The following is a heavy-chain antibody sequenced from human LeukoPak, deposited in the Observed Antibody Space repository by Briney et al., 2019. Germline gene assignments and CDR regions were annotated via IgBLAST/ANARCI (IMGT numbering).Heavy chain of an antibody. CDR3: ARANALYCSSTSCLFDY. V-gene: IGHV1-2*02. Sequence: GASVKVSCKASGYTFTGYYMRWVRQAPGQGLEWMAWISPNSGGTYYAQNFHDRITMTRDTSISTAYMELSRLRSDDTAIYYCARANALYCSSTSCLFDYWGQGTLVTVSS. CDR1: GYTFTGYY. J-gene: IGHJ4*02. D-gene: IGHD2-2*01. CDR2: ISPNSGGT.